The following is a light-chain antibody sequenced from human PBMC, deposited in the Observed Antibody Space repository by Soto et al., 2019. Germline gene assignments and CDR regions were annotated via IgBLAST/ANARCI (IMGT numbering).Light chain of an antibody. CDR1: QSVSGN. J-gene: IGKJ1*01. CDR3: QQYNNWWT. V-gene: IGKV3-15*01. Sequence: EIVMTQSPATLSVSPGEGATLSCRASQSVSGNLAWYQQKPGQAPRLLIYGISTRAAGIPSRFSGSGSGTEFTLTISSLQSEDVAVYYCQQYNNWWTFGQGTKVEIK. CDR2: GIS.